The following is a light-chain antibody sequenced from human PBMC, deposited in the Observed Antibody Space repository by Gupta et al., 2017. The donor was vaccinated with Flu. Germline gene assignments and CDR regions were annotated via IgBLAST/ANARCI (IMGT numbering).Light chain of an antibody. CDR2: AAY. CDR3: QQERIYPWT. J-gene: IGKJ1*01. CDR1: KDSSND. Sequence: PSSLSASVGDRVTITCRASKDSSNDLVWVQQKPGKAPKYLIYAAYRVQSGVPSRFSGRGSGTDFSLTISRLQSEDFANYYCQQERIYPWTFGQGTKVEIK. V-gene: IGKV1-16*01.